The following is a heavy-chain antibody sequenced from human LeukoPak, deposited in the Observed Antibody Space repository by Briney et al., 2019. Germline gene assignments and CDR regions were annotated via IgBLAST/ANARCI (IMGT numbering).Heavy chain of an antibody. J-gene: IGHJ4*02. CDR1: GFTFNSHA. CDR3: ARDRLWYEY. D-gene: IGHD5-18*01. Sequence: GGSLRLSCAASGFTFNSHAMTWVRQAPGMGLQWVSGISSSGGSTYYADSVKGRFTISRDNSKNTLYLQMNSLRAEDTAVYYYARDRLWYEYWGQGTLVTVSS. V-gene: IGHV3-23*01. CDR2: ISSSGGST.